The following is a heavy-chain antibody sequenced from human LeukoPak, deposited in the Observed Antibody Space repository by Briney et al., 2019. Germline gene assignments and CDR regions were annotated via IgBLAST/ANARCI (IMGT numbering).Heavy chain of an antibody. D-gene: IGHD6-6*01. CDR1: GFDLSNHP. V-gene: IGHV3-23*01. Sequence: PGGSLRLSCAASGFDLSNHPWSWARRPPGKGLEWLSTISGNGNTYYADSVKGRFTTSRDNSKNMLSVQMNSLTAGDTATYYCQLATDCWGQGTLVTVSS. CDR2: ISGNGNT. J-gene: IGHJ4*02. CDR3: QLATDC.